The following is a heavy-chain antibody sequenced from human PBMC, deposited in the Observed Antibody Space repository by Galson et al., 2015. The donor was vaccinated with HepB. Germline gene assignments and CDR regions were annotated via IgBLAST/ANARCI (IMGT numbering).Heavy chain of an antibody. J-gene: IGHJ3*02. CDR2: LYSGGNT. CDR1: GFTVSSNY. Sequence: SLRLSCAASGFTVSSNYMNWVRQAPGKGLEWVSVLYSGGNTYYADSVKGRFTISRDNSKNTLYLQMNSLRAEDTAVYYCARDLGGWKDEGDAFDIWGQGTLVTVSS. CDR3: ARDLGGWKDEGDAFDI. V-gene: IGHV3-53*01. D-gene: IGHD1-1*01.